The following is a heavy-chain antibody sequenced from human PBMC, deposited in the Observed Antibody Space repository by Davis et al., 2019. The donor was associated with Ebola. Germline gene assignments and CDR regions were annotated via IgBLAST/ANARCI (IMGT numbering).Heavy chain of an antibody. D-gene: IGHD1-26*01. CDR1: GGSISSSSYY. CDR2: IHYSGST. Sequence: PSATLSLTCTVSGGSISSSSYYWGWIRQPPGKGLEWIGNIHYSGSTYYNPSLKSRVTISTDTSKNQFSLELRSLIAADTAVYYCARLPVAERGTRWFDPWGQGTQVTVSS. J-gene: IGHJ5*02. CDR3: ARLPVAERGTRWFDP. V-gene: IGHV4-39*07.